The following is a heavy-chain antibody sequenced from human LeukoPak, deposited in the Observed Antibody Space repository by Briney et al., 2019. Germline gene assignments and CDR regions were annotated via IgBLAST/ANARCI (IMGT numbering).Heavy chain of an antibody. V-gene: IGHV4-59*08. CDR1: GGSISSYY. CDR2: IYYSGST. CDR3: ARHGGVEMRAFDI. J-gene: IGHJ3*02. Sequence: PSETLSLTCTVSGGSISSYYWSWIRQPPGKGLGWIGYIYYSGSTNYNPSLKSRVTISVDTSKNQFSLKLSSVTAADTAVYYCARHGGVEMRAFDIWGQGTMVTVSS.